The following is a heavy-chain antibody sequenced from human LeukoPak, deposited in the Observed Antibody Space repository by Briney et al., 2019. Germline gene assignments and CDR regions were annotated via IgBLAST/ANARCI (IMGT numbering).Heavy chain of an antibody. V-gene: IGHV3-43*01. D-gene: IGHD3-22*01. CDR3: VKDLTYESSGSVFDY. CDR1: GFTFDDYT. CDR2: ISWDGTT. Sequence: GGSLRLSCAASGFTFDDYTMHWVRQAPGKTLEWVSLISWDGTTYYADSMKGRFTISRDNSKNSLYLQMDTLRSEDTAFYYCVKDLTYESSGSVFDYWGQEPWSPSPQ. J-gene: IGHJ4*01.